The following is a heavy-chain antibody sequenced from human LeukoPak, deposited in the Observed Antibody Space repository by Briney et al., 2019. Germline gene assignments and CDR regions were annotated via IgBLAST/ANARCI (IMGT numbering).Heavy chain of an antibody. V-gene: IGHV4-4*07. CDR3: ARDGHYYDSSVYYSYFDY. Sequence: KTSETLSLTCTVSGGSISSYYWSWIRQPAGKGLEWIGRIYTSGSTNYNPSLKSRVTMSVDTSKNQFSLKLSSVTAADTAVYYCARDGHYYDSSVYYSYFDYWGQGTLVTVSS. CDR1: GGSISSYY. CDR2: IYTSGST. J-gene: IGHJ4*02. D-gene: IGHD3-22*01.